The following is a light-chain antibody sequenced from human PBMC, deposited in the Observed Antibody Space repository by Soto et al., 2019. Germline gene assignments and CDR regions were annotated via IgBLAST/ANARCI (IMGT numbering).Light chain of an antibody. Sequence: EIVMTQSPATLSVSPGERATLSCRASQSVGSNLAWYQQKPGQSPRLLIYGASIRATGIPARFSGSGSGTEFTLTISSRQSEDFAVYYCQQYTNWPPWTFGQGTKVEIQ. J-gene: IGKJ1*01. CDR1: QSVGSN. CDR2: GAS. V-gene: IGKV3-15*01. CDR3: QQYTNWPPWT.